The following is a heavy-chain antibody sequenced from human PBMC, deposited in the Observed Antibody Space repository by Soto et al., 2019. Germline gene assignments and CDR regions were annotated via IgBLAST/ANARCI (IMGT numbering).Heavy chain of an antibody. CDR2: IDYSGST. J-gene: IGHJ6*02. D-gene: IGHD4-4*01. V-gene: IGHV4-59*01. Sequence: PEILSLTCTVSGGSISSYYWSWFRQPPGKGLEWVGSIDYSGSTNYNPSLMGRVTISEDTSKNQFSLKLTSVTAADTAVYYVARERYYYSNLGYYYYGMDVWGQGTTVTVSS. CDR3: ARERYYYSNLGYYYYGMDV. CDR1: GGSISSYY.